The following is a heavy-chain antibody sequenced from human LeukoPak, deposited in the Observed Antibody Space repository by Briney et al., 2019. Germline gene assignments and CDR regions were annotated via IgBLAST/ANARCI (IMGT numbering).Heavy chain of an antibody. CDR3: ASDSSGPFDY. CDR1: GFTFSSYA. CDR2: ISGSGGST. V-gene: IGHV3-23*01. Sequence: GGSLRLSCAASGFTFSSYAMRWVRQAPGKGLEWVSVISGSGGSTYYADSVKGRFTISRDNSKNTLYLQMNSLRAEDTAVYYCASDSSGPFDYWGQGTLVTVSS. D-gene: IGHD3-22*01. J-gene: IGHJ4*02.